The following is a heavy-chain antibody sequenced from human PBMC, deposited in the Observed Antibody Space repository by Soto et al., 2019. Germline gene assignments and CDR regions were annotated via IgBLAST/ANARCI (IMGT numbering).Heavy chain of an antibody. V-gene: IGHV4-31*03. D-gene: IGHD4-17*01. J-gene: IGHJ4*02. Sequence: QVQLQESGPGLVKPSQTLSLTCTVSGGSINSDGYYWSWSRQHPGKGLEFIGYIYYSGTTYYNPSLRGRVSISIDTSKNQFSMKLSSVTAAATAVYYCARDRGLRLDFAHWGQGTLATVSS. CDR1: GGSINSDGYY. CDR2: IYYSGTT. CDR3: ARDRGLRLDFAH.